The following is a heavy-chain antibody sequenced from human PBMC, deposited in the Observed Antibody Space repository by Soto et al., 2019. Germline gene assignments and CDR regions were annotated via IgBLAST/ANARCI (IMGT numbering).Heavy chain of an antibody. CDR3: AKGRAPIGYSSGWSPY. J-gene: IGHJ4*02. CDR1: GFTFSSYA. V-gene: IGHV3-23*01. CDR2: ISGSGGST. Sequence: GGSLSLSCAASGFTFSSYAMSWVRQAPGKGLEWVSAISGSGGSTYYADSVKGRFTISRDNSKNTLYLQMNSLRAEDTAVYYCAKGRAPIGYSSGWSPYWGQGTLVTVSS. D-gene: IGHD6-19*01.